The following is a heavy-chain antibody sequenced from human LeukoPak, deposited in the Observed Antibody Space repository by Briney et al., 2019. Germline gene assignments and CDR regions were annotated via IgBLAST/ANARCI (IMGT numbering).Heavy chain of an antibody. CDR1: GFTFSSYS. D-gene: IGHD5-18*01. Sequence: PGGSLRLSCAASGFTFSSYSMNWVRQAPGKGLEWVSVIYSGGTTYYADSVKGRFTISRDNSKNTLHLQMNSLRAEDTAVYYCARDQYSYAHAAHWGQGTLVTVSS. CDR2: IYSGGTT. J-gene: IGHJ4*02. CDR3: ARDQYSYAHAAH. V-gene: IGHV3-66*01.